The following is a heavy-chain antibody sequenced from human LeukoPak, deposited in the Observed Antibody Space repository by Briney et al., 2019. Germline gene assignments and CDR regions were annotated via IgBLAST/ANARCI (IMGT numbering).Heavy chain of an antibody. V-gene: IGHV3-11*05. J-gene: IGHJ3*02. CDR2: ISSSSSYT. CDR1: GFTFSDYY. CDR3: ARVGRANSMIVVLITEYAFDI. D-gene: IGHD3-22*01. Sequence: GGSLRLSCAASGFTFSDYYMSWIRQAPGKGLEWVSYISSSSSYTNYADSVKGRFTISRDNDKNSLYMQMNSLRAEDTAVYYCARVGRANSMIVVLITEYAFDIWGQGTMVTVSS.